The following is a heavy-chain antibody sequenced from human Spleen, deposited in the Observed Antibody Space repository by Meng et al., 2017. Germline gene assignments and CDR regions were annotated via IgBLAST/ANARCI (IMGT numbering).Heavy chain of an antibody. Sequence: QVQLQPWGAGLLKPSETLSLTCAVYGGSFSGYYWSWIRQPPGKGLEWIGEINHSGSTNYNPSLKSRVTISVDTSKNQFSLKLSSVTAADTAVYYCASGRGSYRFFDYWGQGTLVTVSS. CDR2: INHSGST. CDR3: ASGRGSYRFFDY. V-gene: IGHV4-34*01. J-gene: IGHJ4*02. CDR1: GGSFSGYY. D-gene: IGHD1-26*01.